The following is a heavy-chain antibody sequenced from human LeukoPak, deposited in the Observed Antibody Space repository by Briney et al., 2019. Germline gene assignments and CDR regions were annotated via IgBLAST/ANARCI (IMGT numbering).Heavy chain of an antibody. CDR1: GDSVTSHG. V-gene: IGHV4-59*02. CDR3: ARDNRGSLDS. J-gene: IGHJ4*02. Sequence: SETLSLTCSVSGDSVTSHGWSWVRQPPGKGLEWIGYAYASGVNSDNCNPSLKSRVTISIDTSRNQFSLRLNSVTAADTAFYYCARDNRGSLDSWGQGTLVTVSS. D-gene: IGHD3-10*01. CDR2: AYASGVN.